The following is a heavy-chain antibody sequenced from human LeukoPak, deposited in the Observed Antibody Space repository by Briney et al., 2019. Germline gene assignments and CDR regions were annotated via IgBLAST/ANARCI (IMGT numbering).Heavy chain of an antibody. CDR1: GFTFSSHA. Sequence: PGGSLRLSCAASGFTFSSHAMGWVRQAQGKGLEWISAISAGGVRPSYIATLNGRFTISRDTSKSTLYLHLNSLRVDDTAVYFCAKEHIYGTTPYFDYWGQGTLVTVSS. J-gene: IGHJ4*02. V-gene: IGHV3-23*02. CDR2: ISAGGVRP. CDR3: AKEHIYGTTPYFDY. D-gene: IGHD5-18*01.